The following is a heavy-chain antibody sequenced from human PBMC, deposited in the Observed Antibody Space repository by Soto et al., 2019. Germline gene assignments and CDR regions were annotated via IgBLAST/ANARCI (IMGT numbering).Heavy chain of an antibody. CDR2: TYYRSRWYN. J-gene: IGHJ6*03. Sequence: SQTLSLTCVISGDSVSSNSAAWNWIRQSPSRGLEWLGRTYYRSRWYNDYAVSVRSRITVNADTSKNQFSLHLSSVTSEDTAVDYCAGTSSLQWYYMDVWDKGTTVTVSS. D-gene: IGHD1-7*01. V-gene: IGHV6-1*01. CDR3: AGTSSLQWYYMDV. CDR1: GDSVSSNSAA.